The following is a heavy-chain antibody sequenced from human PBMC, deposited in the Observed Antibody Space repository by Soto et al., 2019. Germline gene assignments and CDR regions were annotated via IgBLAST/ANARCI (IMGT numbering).Heavy chain of an antibody. J-gene: IGHJ4*02. V-gene: IGHV1-69*12. CDR2: IIPIFGTA. CDR3: ARDNTPYYYDSSGYHFDY. D-gene: IGHD3-22*01. Sequence: QVQLVQSGAEVKKPGSSVKVSCKASGGTFSSYAISWVRQAPGQGLEWMGGIIPIFGTANYAQKFQGRVTITADESTCTAYMELSSLRSEDTAVYYCARDNTPYYYDSSGYHFDYWGQGTLVTVSS. CDR1: GGTFSSYA.